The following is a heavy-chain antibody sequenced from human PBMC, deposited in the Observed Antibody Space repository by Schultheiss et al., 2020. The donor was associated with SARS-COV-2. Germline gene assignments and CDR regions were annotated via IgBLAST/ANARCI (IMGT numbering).Heavy chain of an antibody. Sequence: GGSLRLSCAASGFTFSSYAMHWVRQAPGKGLEWVAVIWYDGSNKYYADSVKGRFTISRDNSKNTLYLQMNSLRAEDTAVYYCARGGMPYYDFWSGYAAFDYWGQGTLVTVSS. V-gene: IGHV3-33*08. CDR2: IWYDGSNK. D-gene: IGHD3-3*01. CDR3: ARGGMPYYDFWSGYAAFDY. CDR1: GFTFSSYA. J-gene: IGHJ4*02.